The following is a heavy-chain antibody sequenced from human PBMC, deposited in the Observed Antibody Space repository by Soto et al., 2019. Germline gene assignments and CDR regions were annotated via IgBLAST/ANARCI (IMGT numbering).Heavy chain of an antibody. D-gene: IGHD6-13*01. J-gene: IGHJ6*02. CDR2: ISSSSSYT. V-gene: IGHV3-21*01. CDR3: ARGGVLNHYYYYGMDV. Sequence: GGSLRLSCAASGFTFSSYSMNWVRQAPGKGLEWVSSISSSSSYTYYADSVKGRFTISRDNAKNSLYLQMNSLRAEDTAVYYCARGGVLNHYYYYGMDVWGQGTTVTVSS. CDR1: GFTFSSYS.